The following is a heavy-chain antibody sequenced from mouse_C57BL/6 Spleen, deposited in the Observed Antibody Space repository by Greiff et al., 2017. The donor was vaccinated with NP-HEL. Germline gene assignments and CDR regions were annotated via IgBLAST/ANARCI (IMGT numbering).Heavy chain of an antibody. CDR2: ISSGSSTI. D-gene: IGHD2-1*01. CDR3: ARGGWYLYAMDY. J-gene: IGHJ4*01. V-gene: IGHV5-17*01. Sequence: EVQLVESGGGLVKPGGSLKLSCAASGFTFSDYGMHWVRQAPEKGLEWVAYISSGSSTIYYADTVKGRFTISRDNAKNTLFLQMTSLRSEDTAMYYCARGGWYLYAMDYWGQGTSVTVSS. CDR1: GFTFSDYG.